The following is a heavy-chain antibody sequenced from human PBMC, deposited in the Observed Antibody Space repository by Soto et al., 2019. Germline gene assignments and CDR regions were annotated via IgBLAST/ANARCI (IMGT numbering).Heavy chain of an antibody. V-gene: IGHV3-30*18. CDR2: ISYDGSNK. J-gene: IGHJ4*02. CDR3: AKGSDLDY. CDR1: GFTFSSYG. Sequence: QVQLVESGGGVVQPGRSLRLSCAASGFTFSSYGMHWVRQAPGKGLEWVAVISYDGSNKYYADSVKGRFTISRDNSKNTLYLQMNSLRAKDTAVYYCAKGSDLDYWGQGTLVTVSS.